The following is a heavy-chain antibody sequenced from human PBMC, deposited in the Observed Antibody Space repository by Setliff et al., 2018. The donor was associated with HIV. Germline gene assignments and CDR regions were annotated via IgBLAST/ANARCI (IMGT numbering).Heavy chain of an antibody. CDR3: TRPHSSSWYERGGQEGFDI. Sequence: GGSLRLSCAASGFTFSSYWMSWVRQAPGKGLEWVANIKQDGSEKYYVDSVKGRFTISRDNAKNSLYLQMNSLKTEDTAVYYCTRPHSSSWYERGGQEGFDIWGQGTMVTVSS. V-gene: IGHV3-7*03. D-gene: IGHD6-13*01. CDR2: IKQDGSEK. J-gene: IGHJ3*02. CDR1: GFTFSSYW.